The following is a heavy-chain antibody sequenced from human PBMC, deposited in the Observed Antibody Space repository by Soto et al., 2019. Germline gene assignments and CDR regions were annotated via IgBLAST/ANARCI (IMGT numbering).Heavy chain of an antibody. D-gene: IGHD6-13*01. CDR3: ARDRESYSSSWSYLQY. CDR2: IWYDGSNT. Sequence: QVQLVESGGGVVQPGRSLRLSCAASGFSFITYALHWVRQSPGKGLEWVAVIWYDGSNTYYADSVKGRFTISRDNSKSTLYLQMDSLRVEDTAVYYCARDRESYSSSWSYLQYWGQGTLVTVSS. J-gene: IGHJ1*01. CDR1: GFSFITYA. V-gene: IGHV3-33*01.